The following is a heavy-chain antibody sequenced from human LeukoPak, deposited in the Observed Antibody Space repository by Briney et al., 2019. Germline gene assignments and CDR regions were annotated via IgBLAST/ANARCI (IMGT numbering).Heavy chain of an antibody. D-gene: IGHD6-13*01. Sequence: ASVKVSCKASGYTFTGYYMHWVRQAPGQGLEWMGWINPNSGGTNYAQKFQGRVTMTRDTSISTAYMELSRLRSDDTAVHYRARDPWDRGIAAAGTRGFGYWGQGTLVTVSS. J-gene: IGHJ4*02. CDR3: ARDPWDRGIAAAGTRGFGY. CDR1: GYTFTGYY. CDR2: INPNSGGT. V-gene: IGHV1-2*02.